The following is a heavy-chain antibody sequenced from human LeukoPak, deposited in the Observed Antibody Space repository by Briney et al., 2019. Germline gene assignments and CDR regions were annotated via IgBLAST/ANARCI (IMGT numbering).Heavy chain of an antibody. CDR2: SSAYNGNT. Sequence: ASVKVSCKASGYTFTSYGISWVRQAPGQGLEWMGWSSAYNGNTKYPQKFQCRVTMTTDTSTSTVYMELRSLRSDDTAVYYCARGLPPRRNYDSSGYYSYYFDYWGQGTLVTVSS. D-gene: IGHD3-22*01. CDR1: GYTFTSYG. J-gene: IGHJ4*02. CDR3: ARGLPPRRNYDSSGYYSYYFDY. V-gene: IGHV1-18*01.